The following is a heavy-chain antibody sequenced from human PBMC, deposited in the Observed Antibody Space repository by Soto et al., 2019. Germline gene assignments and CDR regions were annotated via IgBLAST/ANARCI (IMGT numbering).Heavy chain of an antibody. J-gene: IGHJ5*02. D-gene: IGHD1-26*01. V-gene: IGHV4-4*07. CDR2: IYATGTT. Sequence: SSETLSLTCTVSGASISGFYWSWIRKSAGKGLEWIGRIYATGTTDYNPSLKSRVMMSVDTSKKQFSLKLRSVTAADTAVYYCVRDGAKTLRDWFDPWGQGISVTVSS. CDR1: GASISGFY. CDR3: VRDGAKTLRDWFDP.